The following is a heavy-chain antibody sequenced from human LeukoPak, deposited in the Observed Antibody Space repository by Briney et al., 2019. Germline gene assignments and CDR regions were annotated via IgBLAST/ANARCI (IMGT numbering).Heavy chain of an antibody. J-gene: IGHJ6*03. CDR2: IYHRGST. CDR1: GYSIRSGYY. V-gene: IGHV4-38-2*01. CDR3: ARKYYDFWSGYYKYYYYYTDV. Sequence: ESGPGLVKPSETLSLTCAVSGYSIRSGYYWGWIRPPPWKGLGWIGCIYHRGSTYYNPSLKSRVTISVDTSKNQFSLKLSSVTAADTAVYYCARKYYDFWSGYYKYYYYYTDVWGKGTTVTVSS. D-gene: IGHD3-3*01.